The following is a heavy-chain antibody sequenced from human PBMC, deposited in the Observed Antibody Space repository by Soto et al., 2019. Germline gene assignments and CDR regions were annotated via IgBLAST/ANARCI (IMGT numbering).Heavy chain of an antibody. CDR2: ISYDGSNK. D-gene: IGHD4-17*01. CDR1: GFTFSSYG. Sequence: GGSLRLSCAASGFTFSSYGMHWVRQAPGKGLEWVAVISYDGSNKYYADSVKGRFTISRDNSKNTLYLQMNSLRAEDTAVYYCARVGYGDFYGMDVWGQGTTVTVSS. V-gene: IGHV3-30*03. CDR3: ARVGYGDFYGMDV. J-gene: IGHJ6*02.